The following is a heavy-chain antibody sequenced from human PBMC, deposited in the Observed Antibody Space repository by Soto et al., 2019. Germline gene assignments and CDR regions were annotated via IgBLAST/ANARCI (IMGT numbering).Heavy chain of an antibody. CDR3: ARRSLELHYYGMDV. V-gene: IGHV1-2*04. D-gene: IGHD1-7*01. CDR2: INPNSGGT. J-gene: IGHJ6*02. CDR1: GYTFTGYY. Sequence: ASVKVSCKASGYTFTGYYMHWVRQAPGQGLEWMGWINPNSGGTNYAQKFQGWVTMTRDTSISTAYMELSRLRSDDTAVYYCARRSLELHYYGMDVWGQGTTVTVSS.